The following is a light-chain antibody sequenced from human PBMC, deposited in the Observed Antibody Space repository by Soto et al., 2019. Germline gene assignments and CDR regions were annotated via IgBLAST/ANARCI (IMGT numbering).Light chain of an antibody. J-gene: IGKJ3*01. Sequence: DIQLTQSPSFLSASVGDRVIITCRASQGISSYLAWYQQKPGRAPKLLIYDASTLHSGVPSRFSGSGSGTEFTLTISSLQPEDFATYSCQQLSSFPVTFGPGTTVDI. V-gene: IGKV1-9*01. CDR3: QQLSSFPVT. CDR1: QGISSY. CDR2: DAS.